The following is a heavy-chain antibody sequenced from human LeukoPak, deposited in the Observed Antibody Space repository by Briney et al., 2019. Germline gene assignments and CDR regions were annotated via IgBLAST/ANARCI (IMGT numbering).Heavy chain of an antibody. D-gene: IGHD4-17*01. V-gene: IGHV5-51*01. CDR1: GYSFTTYW. CDR3: ARKNYGDSGDGMDV. Sequence: MAGESLKISCKGSGYSFTTYWIGWVRQMPGKGLEWMGIIYPSDSDTRYSPSFQGQVAISADKSISTAYLRWSSLKASDTAMYYCARKNYGDSGDGMDVWGQGTTVTVSS. J-gene: IGHJ6*02. CDR2: IYPSDSDT.